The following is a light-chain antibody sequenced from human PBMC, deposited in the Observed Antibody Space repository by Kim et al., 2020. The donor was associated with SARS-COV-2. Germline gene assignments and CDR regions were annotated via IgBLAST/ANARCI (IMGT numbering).Light chain of an antibody. J-gene: IGLJ3*02. CDR3: QSYDSSITV. V-gene: IGLV6-57*03. Sequence: KTVTISCTRSSGSIASNYVQWYQQRPGSAPTTVIYEDNQRPSGVPDRFSGSIDSSSNSASLTISGLKTEDEADYYCQSYDSSITVFGGGTKLTVL. CDR1: SGSIASNY. CDR2: EDN.